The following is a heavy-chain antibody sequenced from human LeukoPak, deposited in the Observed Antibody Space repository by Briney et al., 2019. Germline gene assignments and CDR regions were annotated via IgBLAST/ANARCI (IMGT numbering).Heavy chain of an antibody. D-gene: IGHD4-17*01. J-gene: IGHJ5*02. V-gene: IGHV1-69*06. CDR3: ASEGAYGDHGGNWFDP. CDR2: IIPIFGTA. Sequence: SVKVSCRASGGTFSSYAISWVRQAPGQGLEWMGGIIPIFGTANYAQKFQGRVTITADKSTSTAYMELSSLRSEDTAVYYCASEGAYGDHGGNWFDPWGQGTLVTVPS. CDR1: GGTFSSYA.